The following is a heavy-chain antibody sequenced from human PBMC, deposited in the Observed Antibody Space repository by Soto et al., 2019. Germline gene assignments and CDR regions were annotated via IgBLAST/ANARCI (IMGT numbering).Heavy chain of an antibody. V-gene: IGHV3-23*01. CDR1: GFAFSDYS. CDR2: ITGSGGLS. Sequence: TGGSLRLSCEASGFAFSDYSITWVRQAPGKGLEYVSGITGSGGLSFYADSVRGRFTVSRDNSKNTVYLQMNNLRLDDTAVYYCKEWELPDAFDIWGQGTMVTVSS. J-gene: IGHJ3*02. CDR3: KEWELPDAFDI. D-gene: IGHD1-26*01.